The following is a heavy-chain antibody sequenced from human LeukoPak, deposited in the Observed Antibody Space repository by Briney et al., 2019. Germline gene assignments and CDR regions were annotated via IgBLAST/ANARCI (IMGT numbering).Heavy chain of an antibody. CDR3: ARLVVSSWYHEVLLGRDY. CDR2: FFYSGST. CDR1: GGSISSRPYC. V-gene: IGHV4-39*01. Sequence: PSETLSLTCTVSGGSISSRPYCWGWIRQPPGKGLEWLGSFFYSGSTNYKPSLKSRVTISVDTSKNQFSLKLSSVTAADTAVYYCARLVVSSWYHEVLLGRDYWGQGTLVTVSS. D-gene: IGHD6-13*01. J-gene: IGHJ4*02.